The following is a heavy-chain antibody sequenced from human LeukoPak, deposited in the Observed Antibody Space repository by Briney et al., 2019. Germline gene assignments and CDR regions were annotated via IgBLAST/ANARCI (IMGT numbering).Heavy chain of an antibody. Sequence: ASVKVSCKASGYTFTSYDINWVRQATGQGLEWMGWMNPNSGNTDYAQKLQGRVTMTRNTSISTAYMELSSLRSEDTAVYYCARGLRYFDWFYYFDYWGQGTLVTVSS. D-gene: IGHD3-9*01. CDR3: ARGLRYFDWFYYFDY. J-gene: IGHJ4*02. V-gene: IGHV1-8*01. CDR1: GYTFTSYD. CDR2: MNPNSGNT.